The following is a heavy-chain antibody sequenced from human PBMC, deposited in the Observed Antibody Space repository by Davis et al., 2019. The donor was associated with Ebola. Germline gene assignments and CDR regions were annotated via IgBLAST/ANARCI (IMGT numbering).Heavy chain of an antibody. J-gene: IGHJ5*02. CDR1: GYTFTSYA. CDR2: INAGNGNT. CDR3: ARDRSGWNWFDP. D-gene: IGHD3-3*01. V-gene: IGHV1-3*01. Sequence: ASVKVSCKASGYTFTSYAMHWVRQAPGQRLEWMGWINAGNGNTKYSQKFQGRVTITRDTSASTVYMELSSLRSEDTAVYYCARDRSGWNWFDPWGQGTLVTVSS.